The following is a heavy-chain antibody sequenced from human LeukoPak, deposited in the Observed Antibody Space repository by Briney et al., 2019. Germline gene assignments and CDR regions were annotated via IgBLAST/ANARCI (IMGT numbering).Heavy chain of an antibody. CDR3: ASPDSSGYYYY. Sequence: PSETLSLTCTVSGGSISSSSYYWGWIRQPPGKGLEWIGNIYYSGSTYYNPSLKSRVTISVDTSKSQFSLKLSSVTAADTAVYFCASPDSSGYYYYWGQGTLVTVSS. V-gene: IGHV4-39*07. CDR1: GGSISSSSYY. J-gene: IGHJ4*02. CDR2: IYYSGST. D-gene: IGHD3-22*01.